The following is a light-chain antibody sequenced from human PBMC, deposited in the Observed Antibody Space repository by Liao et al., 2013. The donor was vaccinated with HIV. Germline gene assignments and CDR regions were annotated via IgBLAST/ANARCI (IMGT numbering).Light chain of an antibody. V-gene: IGLV3-21*01. CDR1: NIGSKS. CDR2: QDT. CDR3: QAWDSSTGV. J-gene: IGLJ3*02. Sequence: SYVLTQPPSVSVAPGKTASITCGGNNIGSKSVHWYQQRPGQSPVLVIYQDTKRPSGIPERFSGSNSGNTATLTISGTQPMDEADYYCQAWDSSTGVFGGGTQLTVL.